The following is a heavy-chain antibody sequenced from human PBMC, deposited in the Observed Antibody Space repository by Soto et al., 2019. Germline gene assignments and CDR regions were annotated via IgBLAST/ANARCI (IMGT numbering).Heavy chain of an antibody. Sequence: QVQLVESGGGVVQPGRSLRLSCAASGFTFSSYAMHWVRQAPGKGLEWVAVISYDGSNKYYADSVKGRFTISRDNSKNTLYLQMNSLRAEDTAVYYCASNRAYYDSSGYVLGRYWGQGTLVTVSS. CDR3: ASNRAYYDSSGYVLGRY. V-gene: IGHV3-30-3*01. D-gene: IGHD3-22*01. CDR2: ISYDGSNK. J-gene: IGHJ4*02. CDR1: GFTFSSYA.